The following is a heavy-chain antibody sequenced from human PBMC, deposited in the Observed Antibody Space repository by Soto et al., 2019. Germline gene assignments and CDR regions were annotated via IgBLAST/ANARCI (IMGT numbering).Heavy chain of an antibody. CDR1: GFTFSNYA. CDR2: ISGFAGSI. CDR3: AGGRWLNYFDY. V-gene: IGHV3-23*01. Sequence: PGGSLRLSCAASGFTFSNYAMNWVRQAPGRGLEWVSSISGFAGSIYYADSVKGRFTISRDNSKNTLFLQMNSLRAEDTAVYYCAGGRWLNYFDYWGQGTLVTVSS. J-gene: IGHJ4*02. D-gene: IGHD5-18*01.